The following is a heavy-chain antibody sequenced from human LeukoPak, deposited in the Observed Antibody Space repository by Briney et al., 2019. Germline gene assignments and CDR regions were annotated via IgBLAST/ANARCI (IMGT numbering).Heavy chain of an antibody. Sequence: SETLSLTCNVSGGSFSSYYWTWIRQPPGKGLEWIGNVYYSGSTNYKSSLKSRVSISVDTSKNQFSLKLSSVTAADTAVYYCARGKGIAARPNWFDPWGQGTLVTVSS. CDR1: GGSFSSYY. V-gene: IGHV4-59*12. J-gene: IGHJ5*02. CDR3: ARGKGIAARPNWFDP. CDR2: VYYSGST. D-gene: IGHD6-6*01.